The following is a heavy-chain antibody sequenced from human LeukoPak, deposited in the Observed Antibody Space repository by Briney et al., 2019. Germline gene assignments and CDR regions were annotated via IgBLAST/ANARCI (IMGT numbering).Heavy chain of an antibody. D-gene: IGHD1-26*01. Sequence: GGSLRLSCAASGFSLSNCGMSWVRQAPGKGLDLVSYSSTSSGVTYYADSVKGRFTISRDNAKNSLSLQMNSLRAEDTAVYYCAKVHLDEWELPTTYHFDYWGQGTLVTVSS. CDR3: AKVHLDEWELPTTYHFDY. V-gene: IGHV3-48*01. J-gene: IGHJ4*02. CDR1: GFSLSNCG. CDR2: SSTSSGVT.